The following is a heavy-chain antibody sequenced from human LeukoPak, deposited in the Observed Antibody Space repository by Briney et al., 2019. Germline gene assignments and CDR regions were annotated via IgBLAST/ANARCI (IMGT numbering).Heavy chain of an antibody. CDR2: ISYDGSNK. D-gene: IGHD2-15*01. J-gene: IGHJ4*02. V-gene: IGHV3-30*04. CDR3: ARVWGVVVVAAIDY. Sequence: PGGSLRLSCAASGFTFSSYAMHWVRQAPGKGLEWVAVISYDGSNKYYADSVKGRFTISRDNSKNKLYLQMNSLRAEDTAVYYCARVWGVVVVAAIDYWGQGTLVTVSS. CDR1: GFTFSSYA.